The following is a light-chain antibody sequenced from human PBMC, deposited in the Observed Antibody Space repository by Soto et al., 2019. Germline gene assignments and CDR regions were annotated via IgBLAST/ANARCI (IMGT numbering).Light chain of an antibody. CDR3: AASHDSRNGWV. CDR1: SSNIGSNT. Sequence: QPVLTQPPSMSGTPGQRVTISCSGSSSNIGSNTVNWYQQLPGTAPKLLIYSSDRRPSGVPDRVSGSKSGTSASLAISGLQPEDEADYYCAASHDSRNGWVFGGGTKLTVL. CDR2: SSD. J-gene: IGLJ3*02. V-gene: IGLV1-44*01.